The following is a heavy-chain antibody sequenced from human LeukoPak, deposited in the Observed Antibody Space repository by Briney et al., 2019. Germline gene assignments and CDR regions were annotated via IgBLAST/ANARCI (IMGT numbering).Heavy chain of an antibody. V-gene: IGHV4-34*01. Sequence: SETLSLTCAVYGGSFSGYYWSWIRQPPGKGLEWIGEINHSGSTNYNPSLKSRVTISVDTSKNQFSLKLSSVTAADTAVYYCARDPTGIAAAHFDYWGQGTLVTVSS. J-gene: IGHJ4*02. CDR3: ARDPTGIAAAHFDY. D-gene: IGHD6-13*01. CDR1: GGSFSGYY. CDR2: INHSGST.